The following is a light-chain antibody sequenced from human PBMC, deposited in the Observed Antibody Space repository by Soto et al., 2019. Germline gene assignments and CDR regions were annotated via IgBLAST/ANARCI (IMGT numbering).Light chain of an antibody. CDR1: QGIANY. V-gene: IGKV1-NL1*01. CDR3: QQYGRSPT. CDR2: DAS. Sequence: DIQMTHSPSSLSASVWDRVTISCRASQGIANYLNWYQQKPGKAPKLLIYDASRRATGIPDRFSGSGSGTDFTLTISRLEPEDFVVYYCQQYGRSPTFGQGTKVDIK. J-gene: IGKJ1*01.